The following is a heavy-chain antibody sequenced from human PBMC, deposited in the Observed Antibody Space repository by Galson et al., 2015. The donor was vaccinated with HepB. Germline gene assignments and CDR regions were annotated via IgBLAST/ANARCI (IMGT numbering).Heavy chain of an antibody. J-gene: IGHJ4*02. D-gene: IGHD5-12*01. V-gene: IGHV1-69*04. CDR3: ARDQADSGYEPFDY. Sequence: SVKVSCKASGGTFSSYTISWVRQAPGQGLEWMGRIIPILGIANYAQKFQGRVTITADKSTSTAYMELSSLRSEDTAVYYCARDQADSGYEPFDYWGQGTLVTVSS. CDR1: GGTFSSYT. CDR2: IIPILGIA.